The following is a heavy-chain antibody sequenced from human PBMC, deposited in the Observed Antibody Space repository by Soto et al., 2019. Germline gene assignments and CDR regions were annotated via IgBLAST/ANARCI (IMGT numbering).Heavy chain of an antibody. V-gene: IGHV1-8*01. J-gene: IGHJ4*02. D-gene: IGHD3-16*01. CDR3: ARTWGDLDY. CDR1: GYSFTRYD. CDR2: MNPNSGYT. Sequence: ASVKVSCKASGYSFTRYDINWVRQATGQGLEWMGWMNPNSGYTGYAQRFQGRVTMTRDTSISTAYMELGSLRSEDTAVYYCARTWGDLDYWGQGTLVTVSS.